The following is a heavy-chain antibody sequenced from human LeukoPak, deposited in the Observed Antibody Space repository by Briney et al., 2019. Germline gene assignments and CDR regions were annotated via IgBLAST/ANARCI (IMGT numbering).Heavy chain of an antibody. CDR2: ISNDGGIK. J-gene: IGHJ4*02. CDR1: GFTFSTYS. V-gene: IGHV3-30-3*01. Sequence: GGSLRLSCAASGFTFSTYSMHWVRQAPGKGLEWVAVISNDGGIKWTADSVKCRFTISRDNSKNTLNLQMNSLRAEDTAVYYCARDEGDYSSPPDYWGQGTLVTVSS. D-gene: IGHD6-13*01. CDR3: ARDEGDYSSPPDY.